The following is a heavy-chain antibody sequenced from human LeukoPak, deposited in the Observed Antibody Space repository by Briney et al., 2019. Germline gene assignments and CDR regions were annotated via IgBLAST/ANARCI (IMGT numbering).Heavy chain of an antibody. Sequence: ASVKVSCKASGYTFTSYVISWVRQAPGQGLEGMGWISAYNGNTNYAQTLQGRVTMTTETSTSTAYMDLRTLRSHDTPVYYCARDLGETYYYDGSGYYFDYWGQGTLVTVSS. CDR3: ARDLGETYYYDGSGYYFDY. V-gene: IGHV1-18*01. CDR2: ISAYNGNT. CDR1: GYTFTSYV. D-gene: IGHD3-22*01. J-gene: IGHJ4*02.